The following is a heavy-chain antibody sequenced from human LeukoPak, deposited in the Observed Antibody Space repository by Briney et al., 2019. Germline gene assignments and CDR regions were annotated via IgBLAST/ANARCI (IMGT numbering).Heavy chain of an antibody. CDR1: GFTFSSYS. V-gene: IGHV3-21*01. CDR3: ARDIAVLRYFDWLDY. D-gene: IGHD3-9*01. Sequence: GGSLRLSCAASGFTFSSYSMNWVRQAPGKGLEWVSSISSSSSYIYYADSVKGRFTISRDNAKNSLYLQMNSLRAEDTAVYYCARDIAVLRYFDWLDYWGQGTLVTVSS. J-gene: IGHJ4*02. CDR2: ISSSSSYI.